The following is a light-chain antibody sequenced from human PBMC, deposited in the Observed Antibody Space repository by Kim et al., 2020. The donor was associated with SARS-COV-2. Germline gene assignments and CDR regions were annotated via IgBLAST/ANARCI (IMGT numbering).Light chain of an antibody. Sequence: QSITFYCSGTSSDVGGYNYVSWYQQHPGKAPRLIIYDVNKRPSGVSNRFSGSKSGNTASLTISGLQAEDEADYYCSSYTSSNTYVFGTGTKVTVL. CDR2: DVN. CDR1: SSDVGGYNY. V-gene: IGLV2-14*04. CDR3: SSYTSSNTYV. J-gene: IGLJ1*01.